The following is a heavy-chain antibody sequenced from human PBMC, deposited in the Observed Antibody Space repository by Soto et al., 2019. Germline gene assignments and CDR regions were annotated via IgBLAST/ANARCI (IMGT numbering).Heavy chain of an antibody. CDR2: IQSGGPT. Sequence: GGSLRLSCAASGFTVSSKYMSWVRQAPGKGLEWVSLIQSGGPTYYADSVKGRFTISRDTSENTLHLQMDSLRAEDTAVYYCATDDVLCDGGRCYGVPLDVWGTGTTVTVSS. CDR1: GFTVSSKY. D-gene: IGHD2-15*01. V-gene: IGHV3-66*01. CDR3: ATDDVLCDGGRCYGVPLDV. J-gene: IGHJ6*04.